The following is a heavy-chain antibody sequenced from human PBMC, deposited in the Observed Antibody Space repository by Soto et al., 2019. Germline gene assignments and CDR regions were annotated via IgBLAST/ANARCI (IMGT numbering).Heavy chain of an antibody. CDR3: ARYKSNYYYGMDV. J-gene: IGHJ6*02. Sequence: LSLTCTVSGGSISSYYWSWIRQPPGKGLEWIGYIYYSGSTNYNPSLKSRVTISVDTSKNQFSLKLSSVTAADPAVYYCARYKSNYYYGMDVWGQGTTVTVSS. D-gene: IGHD1-20*01. CDR1: GGSISSYY. V-gene: IGHV4-59*01. CDR2: IYYSGST.